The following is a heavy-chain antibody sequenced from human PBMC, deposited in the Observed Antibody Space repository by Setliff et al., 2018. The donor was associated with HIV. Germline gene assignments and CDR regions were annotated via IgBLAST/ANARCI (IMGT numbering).Heavy chain of an antibody. Sequence: SVKVSCKASGGTFSSYAISWVRRAPGQGPEWMGAIIPIFGTTKYAQRFQGRVTITADASTSTAYMGLSSLRSEDTAVYYCATNREQLTMTYYYYYMDVWGKGTTVTVSS. CDR1: GGTFSSYA. V-gene: IGHV1-69*13. CDR2: IIPIFGTT. J-gene: IGHJ6*03. CDR3: ATNREQLTMTYYYYYMDV. D-gene: IGHD6-13*01.